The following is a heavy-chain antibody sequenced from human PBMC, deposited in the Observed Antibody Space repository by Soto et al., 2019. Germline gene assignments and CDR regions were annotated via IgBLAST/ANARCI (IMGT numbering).Heavy chain of an antibody. J-gene: IGHJ3*01. V-gene: IGHV1-24*01. CDR3: ATDPGSGGGALIVGATNDAFDF. CDR1: GYTLTELS. CDR2: FDPEDGET. Sequence: ASVKVSCKVSGYTLTELSMHWVRQAPGKGLEWMGGFDPEDGETIYAQKFQGRVTMTEDTSTDTAYMELSSLRSEDTAVYYCATDPGSGGGALIVGATNDAFDFWGQGTMVTVSS. D-gene: IGHD1-26*01.